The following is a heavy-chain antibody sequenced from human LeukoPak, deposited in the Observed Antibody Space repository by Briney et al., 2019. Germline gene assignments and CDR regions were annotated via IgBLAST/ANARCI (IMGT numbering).Heavy chain of an antibody. CDR1: GFTFSSYA. V-gene: IGHV3-30-3*01. D-gene: IGHD2-15*01. CDR2: ISYDGSNK. J-gene: IGHJ6*02. CDR3: ARVDGGGPSF. Sequence: PGGSLRLSCAASGFTFSSYAMHWVRQAPGKGLEWVAVISYDGSNKYYADSVKGRFTISRDNAKNSLYLQMNSLRAEDTAVYYCARVDGGGPSFWGQGTTVTVSS.